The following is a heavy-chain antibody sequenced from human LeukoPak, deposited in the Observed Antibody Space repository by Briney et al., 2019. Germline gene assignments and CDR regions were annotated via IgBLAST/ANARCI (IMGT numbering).Heavy chain of an antibody. J-gene: IGHJ6*03. D-gene: IGHD3-16*01. CDR3: ARGGSGTYYYYYMDV. V-gene: IGHV4-61*02. Sequence: SQTLSLTCTVSGGSISSGSYYWSWIRQPAGKGLEWIGRIYTSGSTNYNPSLKSRVTISVDTSKNQFSLKLSSVTAADTAVYYCARGGSGTYYYYYMDVWGKGTTVTVSS. CDR2: IYTSGST. CDR1: GGSISSGSYY.